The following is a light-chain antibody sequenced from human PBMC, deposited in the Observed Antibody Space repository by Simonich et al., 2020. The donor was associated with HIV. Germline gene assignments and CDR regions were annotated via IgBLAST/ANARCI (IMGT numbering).Light chain of an antibody. CDR3: QSYDSSNQGV. J-gene: IGLJ3*02. Sequence: FMLTQPHSVSESPGKTATISCTRSRGSIASNYVQWYQQRPGSSPTPMVYEDNQRPSGVPDRFSGSIDSSSNSASLTISGLKTEDEADYYCQSYDSSNQGVFGGGTKLTVL. V-gene: IGLV6-57*01. CDR2: EDN. CDR1: RGSIASNY.